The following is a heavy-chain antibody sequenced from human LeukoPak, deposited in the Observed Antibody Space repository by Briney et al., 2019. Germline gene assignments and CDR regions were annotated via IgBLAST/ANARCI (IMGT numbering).Heavy chain of an antibody. D-gene: IGHD6-13*01. CDR2: IRYDETKK. V-gene: IGHV3-30*02. CDR3: AKGDSSSWSAFEI. Sequence: GGSLRLSCAASGLAFSSYGMHWVRQAPGKGMEWVAFIRYDETKKYYADSVKGRFTISRDNSKNTLYLQMNSLRAEDTAVFYRAKGDSSSWSAFEIWGQGTMVTVSS. CDR1: GLAFSSYG. J-gene: IGHJ3*02.